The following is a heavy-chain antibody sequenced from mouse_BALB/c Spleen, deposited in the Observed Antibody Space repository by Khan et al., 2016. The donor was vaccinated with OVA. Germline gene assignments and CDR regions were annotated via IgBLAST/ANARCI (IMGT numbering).Heavy chain of an antibody. V-gene: IGHV1S56*01. Sequence: QVQLQQSGPELVRPGASVKISCKASGYTFTTYYIHWVRQRPGQGLEWIGWIYTGNINSKVNERFKGKATLTADKSSRTAYIHLSSLTSEDSAVYFCVRDDYCVGDALVYGGQGTSVTVSS. D-gene: IGHD2-4*01. CDR2: IYTGNINS. CDR3: VRDDYCVGDALVY. J-gene: IGHJ4*01. CDR1: GYTFTTYY.